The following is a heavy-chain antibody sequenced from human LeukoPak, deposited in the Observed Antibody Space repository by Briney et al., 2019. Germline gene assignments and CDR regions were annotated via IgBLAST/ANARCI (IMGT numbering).Heavy chain of an antibody. J-gene: IGHJ5*02. CDR1: GGSNSSGSYY. CDR3: ARDLSYYYDSSGSAGWFDP. CDR2: IYTSGST. D-gene: IGHD3-22*01. V-gene: IGHV4-61*02. Sequence: SETLSLTCTVSGGSNSSGSYYWSWIRQPAGKGLEWIGRIYTSGSTNYNPSLKSRVTISVDTSKNQFSLKLSSVTAADTAVYYCARDLSYYYDSSGSAGWFDPWGQGTLVTVSS.